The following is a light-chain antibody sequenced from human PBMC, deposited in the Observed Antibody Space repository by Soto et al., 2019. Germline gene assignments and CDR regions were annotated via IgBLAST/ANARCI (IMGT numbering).Light chain of an antibody. J-gene: IGLJ1*01. Sequence: QSALTQPASVSGSPGQSITISCTGTSSDVGGHNSVSWYRQDPGKAPKLMIYDVSNRPSGVSDRFSGSKSGNTAPLTISGLQIDEEADSYCSSFKSSVTYVFGTGTKVTVL. CDR1: SSDVGGHNS. CDR2: DVS. V-gene: IGLV2-14*01. CDR3: SSFKSSVTYV.